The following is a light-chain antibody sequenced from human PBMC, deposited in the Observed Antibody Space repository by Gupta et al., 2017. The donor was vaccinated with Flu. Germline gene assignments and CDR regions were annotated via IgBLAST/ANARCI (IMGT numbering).Light chain of an antibody. CDR1: KSVANGH. CDR2: GIS. CDR3: QQYDTSPLT. Sequence: ENVLTQSPGTLALSTGESATLSCRASKSVANGHLAWHHQKPGKAPRLVTHGISNRATGIPYMFSGSGSGTDFTLTISRLEPEYFAVYFCQQYDTSPLTFGGGTRVEI. V-gene: IGKV3-20*01. J-gene: IGKJ4*01.